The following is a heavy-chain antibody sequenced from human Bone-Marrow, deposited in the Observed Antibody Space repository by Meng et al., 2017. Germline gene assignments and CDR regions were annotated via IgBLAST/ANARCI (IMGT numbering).Heavy chain of an antibody. D-gene: IGHD6-19*01. CDR1: GFTFSSYE. CDR2: ISSSGSTI. Sequence: GESLKISCAASGFTFSSYEMNWVRQAPGKGLEWVSYISSSGSTIYYADSVKGRFTISRDNAKNSLYLQMNSLRAEDTAVYYCARKEGWRSSGWYGYYYYYGMDVWGQGTMVTVSS. J-gene: IGHJ6*02. CDR3: ARKEGWRSSGWYGYYYYYGMDV. V-gene: IGHV3-48*03.